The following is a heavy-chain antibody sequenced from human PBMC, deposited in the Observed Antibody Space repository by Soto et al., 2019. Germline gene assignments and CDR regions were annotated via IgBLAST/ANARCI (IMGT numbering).Heavy chain of an antibody. V-gene: IGHV1-46*01. Sequence: VASVKVSCKASGYTFTSYYMHWVRQAPGQGLEWMGIINPSGGSTSYAQKFQGRVTMTRDTSTSTVYMELSSLRSEDTAVYYCARDTNYDFWSGYWAQAYGMDVWGQGTTVTVSS. CDR1: GYTFTSYY. CDR2: INPSGGST. J-gene: IGHJ6*02. D-gene: IGHD3-3*01. CDR3: ARDTNYDFWSGYWAQAYGMDV.